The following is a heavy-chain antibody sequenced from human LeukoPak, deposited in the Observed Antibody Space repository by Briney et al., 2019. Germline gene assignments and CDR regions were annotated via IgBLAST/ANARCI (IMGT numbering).Heavy chain of an antibody. CDR1: GYTFTSYG. V-gene: IGHV1-18*01. Sequence: ASVKVSCKASGYTFTSYGISWVRQAPGQGLEWMGWISAYNGNTNYAQKFRGRVTITADESTSTAYMELSSLRSEDTAVYYCARFFEICSEACWGQGTLVTVSS. CDR2: ISAYNGNT. J-gene: IGHJ4*02. CDR3: ARFFEICSEAC. D-gene: IGHD3-10*02.